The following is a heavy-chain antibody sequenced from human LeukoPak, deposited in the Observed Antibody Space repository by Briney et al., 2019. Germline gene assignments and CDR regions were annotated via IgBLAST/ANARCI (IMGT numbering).Heavy chain of an antibody. CDR3: AKDQAPYGDYGKYYFDY. CDR1: GFTFSSYA. V-gene: IGHV3-23*01. D-gene: IGHD4-17*01. J-gene: IGHJ4*02. CDR2: ISGSGGST. Sequence: GGSLRLSCAASGFTFSSYAMSWVRQAPGNGLEWISAISGSGGSTYYADSVKGRFTISRDNSKNTLYLQMNSLRAEDTAIYYCAKDQAPYGDYGKYYFDYWGQGALVTVSS.